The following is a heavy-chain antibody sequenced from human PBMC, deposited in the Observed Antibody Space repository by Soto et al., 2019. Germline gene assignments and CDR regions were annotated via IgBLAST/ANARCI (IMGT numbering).Heavy chain of an antibody. CDR2: ISGSGAST. D-gene: IGHD3-22*01. V-gene: IGHV3-23*01. J-gene: IGHJ4*02. Sequence: EVQLLESGGGLVQPGGPLRLSCAASGFTFSNYDMTWVRQAPGKGLDWVSTISGSGASTYYADSVKGRFTISRDNSKNTVYLQMNSLRVEDTAVYYCANRNYHANSGYTYPYFDFWGQGSLVTVSS. CDR1: GFTFSNYD. CDR3: ANRNYHANSGYTYPYFDF.